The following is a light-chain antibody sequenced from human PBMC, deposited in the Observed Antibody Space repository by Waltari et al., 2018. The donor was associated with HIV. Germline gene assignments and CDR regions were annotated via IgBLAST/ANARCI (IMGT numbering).Light chain of an antibody. CDR1: QSIRSNY. CDR3: QQYGSSPRT. CDR2: AAS. V-gene: IGKV3-20*01. J-gene: IGKJ1*01. Sequence: EIVLTQSPGTLSLSPVERATLSCRASQSIRSNYLAWYQQKPGQAPRLFISAASSRATGIPDRCSGSGSGTDFTLTISRLEPEDFAVYFCQQYGSSPRTFGQGTRVEIK.